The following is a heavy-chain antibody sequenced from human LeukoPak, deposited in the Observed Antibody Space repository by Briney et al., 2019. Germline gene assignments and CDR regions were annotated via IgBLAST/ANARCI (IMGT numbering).Heavy chain of an antibody. V-gene: IGHV1-18*01. CDR1: GYTFSNYD. CDR3: ARGNRRVPAAPFGAFEI. Sequence: ASVKVSCKASGYTFSNYDITWVRQAPGQGLEWMGWIRPYNGNRTYAPDLQDRVTLTTDTSTSTAYMELRRLTSDDTAVYYCARGNRRVPAAPFGAFEIWGQGTTVTVSS. J-gene: IGHJ3*02. D-gene: IGHD2-2*01. CDR2: IRPYNGNR.